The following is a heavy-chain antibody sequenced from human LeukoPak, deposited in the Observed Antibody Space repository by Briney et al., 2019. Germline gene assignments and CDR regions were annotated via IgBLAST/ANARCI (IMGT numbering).Heavy chain of an antibody. D-gene: IGHD3-9*01. Sequence: SQTLSLTCAISGDSVSSNSAAWNWIRQSPSRGLEWLGRTYYRSKWYNDYAVSVKSRITINPDTSKNQFSLQLNSVTPEDTAVYYCARDSRPGILTGYEKDAFDIWGQGTMVTVSS. J-gene: IGHJ3*02. V-gene: IGHV6-1*01. CDR1: GDSVSSNSAA. CDR3: ARDSRPGILTGYEKDAFDI. CDR2: TYYRSKWYN.